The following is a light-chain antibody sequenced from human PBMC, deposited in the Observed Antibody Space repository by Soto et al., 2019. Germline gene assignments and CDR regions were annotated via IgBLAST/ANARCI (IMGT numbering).Light chain of an antibody. Sequence: QSALTQPASVSGSPGQSITISCTGTSSDVGGYNYVSWYQQHPGKAPKLMIYDVSNRPSGVSNRFSGSKSGNTASLTISGLQAEDEADYYCRSYTSSSTLYAFGTGTKVTVL. V-gene: IGLV2-14*01. CDR3: RSYTSSSTLYA. J-gene: IGLJ1*01. CDR2: DVS. CDR1: SSDVGGYNY.